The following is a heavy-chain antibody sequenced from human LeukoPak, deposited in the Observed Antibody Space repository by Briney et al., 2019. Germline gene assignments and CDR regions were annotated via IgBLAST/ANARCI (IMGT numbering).Heavy chain of an antibody. D-gene: IGHD3-10*01. CDR2: INPNSGGT. V-gene: IGHV1-2*02. Sequence: GASVKVSCKASGYTFTGYYMHWVRQAPGQGLEWMGWINPNSGGTNYAQKFQGRVTMARDTSISTAYMELSRLRSDDTAVYYCARDAPPSVHYYYMDVWGKGTTVTVSS. J-gene: IGHJ6*03. CDR1: GYTFTGYY. CDR3: ARDAPPSVHYYYMDV.